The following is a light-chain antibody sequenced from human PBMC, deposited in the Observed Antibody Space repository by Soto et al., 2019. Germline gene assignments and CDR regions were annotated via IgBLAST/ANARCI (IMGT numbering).Light chain of an antibody. CDR3: GTWDSSLSVHV. CDR1: SSNIGNNY. V-gene: IGLV1-51*01. Sequence: QSVLTQPPSVSAAPGQKVTISCSGSSSNIGNNYVSWYQQVPGTAPKLLIYDNNKRPSGNPDRFSGSKSGTSATLGISGLQTGDEADYYCGTWDSSLSVHVFXTGTKV. J-gene: IGLJ1*01. CDR2: DNN.